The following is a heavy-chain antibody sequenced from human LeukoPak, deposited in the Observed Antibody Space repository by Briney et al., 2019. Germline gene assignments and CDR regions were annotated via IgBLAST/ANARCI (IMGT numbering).Heavy chain of an antibody. Sequence: PGGSLRLSCAASGFTFSSYAMSWVRQAPGKGLEWVSAISGSGGSTYYADSVKGRFTISRDNSKNTLYLQMNSLRAEDAAVYYCAKDSSVRGVASDYWGQGTLVTVSS. CDR3: AKDSSVRGVASDY. CDR2: ISGSGGST. J-gene: IGHJ4*02. V-gene: IGHV3-23*01. CDR1: GFTFSSYA. D-gene: IGHD3-10*01.